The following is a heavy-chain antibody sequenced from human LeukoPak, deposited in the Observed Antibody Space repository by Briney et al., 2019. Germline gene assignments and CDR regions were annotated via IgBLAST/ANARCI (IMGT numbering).Heavy chain of an antibody. Sequence: GGSLRLSCAASGFTFSSYAMHWVRQAPGKGLEWVAVISYDGSNKYYADSVKGRFTISRDNSKNTLYLQMNSLRAEDTAVYYCAKAWSGTVGFDIWGQGTVVTVSS. CDR1: GFTFSSYA. D-gene: IGHD3/OR15-3a*01. J-gene: IGHJ3*02. CDR2: ISYDGSNK. V-gene: IGHV3-30*04. CDR3: AKAWSGTVGFDI.